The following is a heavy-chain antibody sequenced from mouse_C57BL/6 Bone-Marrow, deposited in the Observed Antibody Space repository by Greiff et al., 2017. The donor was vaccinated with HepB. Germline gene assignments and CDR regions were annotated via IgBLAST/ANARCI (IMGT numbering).Heavy chain of an antibody. CDR2: IDPSDSYT. J-gene: IGHJ2*01. V-gene: IGHV1-69*01. CDR1: GYTFTSYW. CDR3: ARGGTVVARNFDY. D-gene: IGHD1-1*01. Sequence: QVQLQQSGAELVMPGASVKLSCKASGYTFTSYWMHWVKQRPGQGLEWIGEIDPSDSYTNYNQKFKAKSTLTVDKSSSTAYMQLSSLTSEDSAVYYCARGGTVVARNFDYWGQGTTLTVSS.